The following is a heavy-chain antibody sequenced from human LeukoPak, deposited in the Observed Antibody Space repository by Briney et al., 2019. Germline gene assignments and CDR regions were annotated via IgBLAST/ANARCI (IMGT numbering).Heavy chain of an antibody. V-gene: IGHV3-23*01. CDR1: GFTFSSYA. CDR2: MSGSGVTT. Sequence: PGGSLRLSCAASGFTFSSYAMSWVRQAPGKGLEWVSSMSGSGVTTYYADSVKGRFTISRDNPKNTLYLQMNSLRAEDTAVYYCAKFPKWNYFDYWGQGTLVTVSS. CDR3: AKFPKWNYFDY. D-gene: IGHD1-26*01. J-gene: IGHJ4*02.